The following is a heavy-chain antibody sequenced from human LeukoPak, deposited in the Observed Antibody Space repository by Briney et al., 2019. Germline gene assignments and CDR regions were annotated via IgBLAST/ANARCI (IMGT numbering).Heavy chain of an antibody. CDR1: GYTFTGYY. Sequence: ASVKVSCKASGYTFTGYYMHWVRQAPGQGLEWMGWSKPSSGGTNYAQKFQGRVTMTRDTSISTAYMELSRLRSDDTAVYYCARIGYYYGSGSYDVGPDQTFDPWGQGTLVTVSS. J-gene: IGHJ5*02. CDR2: SKPSSGGT. V-gene: IGHV1-2*02. D-gene: IGHD3-10*01. CDR3: ARIGYYYGSGSYDVGPDQTFDP.